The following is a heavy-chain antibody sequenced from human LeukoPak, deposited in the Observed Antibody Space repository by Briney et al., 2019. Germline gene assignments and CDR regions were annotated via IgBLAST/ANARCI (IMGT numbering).Heavy chain of an antibody. J-gene: IGHJ3*02. CDR3: ARALVGATRAFDI. V-gene: IGHV4-61*01. CDR1: GGSISSGSYY. D-gene: IGHD1-26*01. Sequence: SQTLSLTCTVSGGSISSGSYYWSWIRQPPGKGLEWIGYIYHSGSTNYNPSLKSRVTISIDTSKNQFSLKLTSVTAADTAVYYCARALVGATRAFDIWGQGTMVTVSS. CDR2: IYHSGST.